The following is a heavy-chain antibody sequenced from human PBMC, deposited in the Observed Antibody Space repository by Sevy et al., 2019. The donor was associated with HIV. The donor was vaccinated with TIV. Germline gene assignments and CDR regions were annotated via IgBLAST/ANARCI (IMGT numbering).Heavy chain of an antibody. CDR1: GFIFGTYA. Sequence: GESLKISCAASGFIFGTYAMSWVRQAPGKGLEWVSAISGSGGSTYYADSLKGRFTISRDNSKKKLYLQMNSLGAEDTAVYYCAKGDRTFYGMDVWGQGTTVTVSS. CDR3: AKGDRTFYGMDV. J-gene: IGHJ6*02. V-gene: IGHV3-23*01. CDR2: ISGSGGST.